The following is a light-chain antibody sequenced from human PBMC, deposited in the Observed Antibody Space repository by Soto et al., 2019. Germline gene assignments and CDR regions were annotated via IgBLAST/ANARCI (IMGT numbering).Light chain of an antibody. CDR2: EGS. J-gene: IGLJ1*01. CDR1: SSDVGNYNL. V-gene: IGLV2-23*01. CDR3: CSFATGSTYV. Sequence: QSALAQPASVSGSPGQSITISCTGTSSDVGNYNLVSWYQQHPGKAPKLLIYEGSKRPSGVSHRFSGSKSGNTASLTISGLQAEEEADYYCCSFATGSTYVFGTGTKVTVL.